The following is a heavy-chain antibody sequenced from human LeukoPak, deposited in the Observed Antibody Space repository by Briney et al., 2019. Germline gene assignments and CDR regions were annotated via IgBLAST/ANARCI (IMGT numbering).Heavy chain of an antibody. V-gene: IGHV3-48*01. Sequence: PGGSLRLSCAASGFTFSSYSMNWVRQAPGKGLEWVSYISSSSSTIYYADSVKGRFTISRDNDKNSLYLQMNSLRAEDTDVYYCARDKGIAAVGYYFDYWGQGTLVTVSS. J-gene: IGHJ4*02. CDR2: ISSSSSTI. D-gene: IGHD6-25*01. CDR1: GFTFSSYS. CDR3: ARDKGIAAVGYYFDY.